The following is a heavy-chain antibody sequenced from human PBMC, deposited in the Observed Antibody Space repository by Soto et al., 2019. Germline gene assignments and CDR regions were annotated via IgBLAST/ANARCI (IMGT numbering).Heavy chain of an antibody. V-gene: IGHV3-53*04. CDR2: MYSGGSR. Sequence: EVQLVESGGGLVQPGGSLRLSCAASGFTVSSNYMSWVRQAPGKGLEWVSVMYSGGSRYYADSVKGRFHISRHESKNKLNIHVNRLVAEDAAVCDCRRVRRAGHCYGMDVWGPGTTVTVSS. CDR1: GFTVSSNY. D-gene: IGHD2-2*01. J-gene: IGHJ6*02. CDR3: RRVRRAGHCYGMDV.